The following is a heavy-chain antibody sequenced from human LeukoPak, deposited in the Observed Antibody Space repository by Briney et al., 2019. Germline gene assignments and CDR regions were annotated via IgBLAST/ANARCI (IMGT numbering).Heavy chain of an antibody. V-gene: IGHV3-48*03. CDR1: GFTFSNYE. J-gene: IGHJ4*02. Sequence: GGSLRLSYVASGFTFSNYEMNWVRQAPGKGLEWVSYISSSGSTTYYADSVKGRFTISRDNAKNSLFLQMNSLRAEDTAVYFCARMFEFWGQGTLVTVSS. CDR3: ARMFEF. CDR2: ISSSGSTT.